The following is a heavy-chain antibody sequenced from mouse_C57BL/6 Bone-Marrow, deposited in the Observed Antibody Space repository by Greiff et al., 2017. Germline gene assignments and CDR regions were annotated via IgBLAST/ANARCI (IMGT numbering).Heavy chain of an antibody. V-gene: IGHV1-54*01. J-gene: IGHJ4*01. Sequence: VKLQESGAELVRPGTSVKVSCKASGYAFTNYLIEWVKQRPGQGLEWIGVINPGSGGTNYNEKFKGKATLTADKSSSTAYMQLSSLTSEDSAVYFCASYSNYYAMDYWGQGTSVTVSS. CDR3: ASYSNYYAMDY. CDR2: INPGSGGT. CDR1: GYAFTNYL. D-gene: IGHD2-5*01.